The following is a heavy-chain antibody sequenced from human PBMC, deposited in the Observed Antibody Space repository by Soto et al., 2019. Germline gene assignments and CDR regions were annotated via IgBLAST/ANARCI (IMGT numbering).Heavy chain of an antibody. CDR2: IIPIFGTA. D-gene: IGHD2-15*01. Sequence: QVQLVQSGAEVKKPGSSVKVSCKASGGTFSSYAISWVRQAPGQGLEWMGGIIPIFGTATYAQKFQGRVTITADAPTSTAYMELSSLRSEDTAVYYCARESPYCSGGSCYFLPGIDYWGQGTLVTVSS. CDR3: ARESPYCSGGSCYFLPGIDY. V-gene: IGHV1-69*12. J-gene: IGHJ4*02. CDR1: GGTFSSYA.